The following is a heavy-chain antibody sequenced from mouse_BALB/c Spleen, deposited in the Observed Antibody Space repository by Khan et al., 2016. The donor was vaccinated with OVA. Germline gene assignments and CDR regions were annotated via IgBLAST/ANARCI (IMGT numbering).Heavy chain of an antibody. CDR1: GYPVTSYY. J-gene: IGHJ3*01. V-gene: IGHV1S135*01. CDR3: ARGAFGY. CDR2: IDPFNGGT. Sequence: VQLKQSGPELMKPGASVNISCKASGYPVTSYYIHWVKQSHGKSLEWIGYIDPFNGGTDYNQKFKGKATWTVDKSSSTAYMHLSSLTSEDSAVYYCARGAFGYWGQGTLVTVSA.